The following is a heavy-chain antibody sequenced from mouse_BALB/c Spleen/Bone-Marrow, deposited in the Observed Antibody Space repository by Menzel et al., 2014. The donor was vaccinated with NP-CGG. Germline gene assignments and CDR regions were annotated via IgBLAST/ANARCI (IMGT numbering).Heavy chain of an antibody. J-gene: IGHJ2*01. CDR2: INPGSGST. CDR1: GYAFTDYL. V-gene: IGHV1-54*01. CDR3: ARYDGYFDY. Sequence: QVQLKQSGAELVRPGTSVKVSCKASGYAFTDYLMEWLKQRPGQGLEWIGVINPGSGSTNYNEKFKDKATLTADKSSCTAYMQLSSLTSDDSAVYFCARYDGYFDYWGQGTILTVSS. D-gene: IGHD2-3*01.